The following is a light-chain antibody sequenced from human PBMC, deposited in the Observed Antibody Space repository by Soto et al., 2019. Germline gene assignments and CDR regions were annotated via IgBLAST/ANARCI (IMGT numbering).Light chain of an antibody. CDR1: QSVLYTPNNKNH. J-gene: IGKJ3*01. Sequence: DIVMTQSPDSLAVSLGERATINCKSSQSVLYTPNNKNHLAWYQQKPGQPPKLLIYWASTRESGVPDRFSGSGAGTDFTLTISSLQAEDVAVYYCQQYYSTTPTFGPGTKVDIK. V-gene: IGKV4-1*01. CDR2: WAS. CDR3: QQYYSTTPT.